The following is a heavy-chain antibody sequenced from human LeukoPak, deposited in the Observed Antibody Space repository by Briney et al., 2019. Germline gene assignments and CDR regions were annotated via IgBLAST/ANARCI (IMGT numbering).Heavy chain of an antibody. CDR1: GFTVSSNY. V-gene: IGHV3-66*01. D-gene: IGHD3-16*01. CDR3: ARARGLWGIGSFDY. CDR2: IYSGGST. Sequence: PGGSLRLSCAASGFTVSSNYMSWVRQAPGRGLEWVSVIYSGGSTYYADSVKGRFTISRDNSKNTQYLQMNSLRAEDTAVYCCARARGLWGIGSFDYWGQGTLVTVSS. J-gene: IGHJ4*02.